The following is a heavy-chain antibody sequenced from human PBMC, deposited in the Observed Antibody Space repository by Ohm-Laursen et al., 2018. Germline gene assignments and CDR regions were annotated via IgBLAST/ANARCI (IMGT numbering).Heavy chain of an antibody. D-gene: IGHD5-24*01. V-gene: IGHV3-7*01. Sequence: SLRLSCAASGFTFSTYWMSWVRQAPGKGLEWVANIKQDGSEKYYVDSVKGRFTISRDNAKNSLYLQVNSLRAEDTAVYCCARVGMSTIYSYFDYWGQGTLVTVSS. J-gene: IGHJ4*02. CDR1: GFTFSTYW. CDR2: IKQDGSEK. CDR3: ARVGMSTIYSYFDY.